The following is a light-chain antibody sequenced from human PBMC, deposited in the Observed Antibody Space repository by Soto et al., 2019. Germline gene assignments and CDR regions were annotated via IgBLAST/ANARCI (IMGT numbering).Light chain of an antibody. J-gene: IGKJ2*01. CDR1: ENISRW. Sequence: DIQMTQSPSTLSASVGDRVTITCRASENISRWLAWYQQKPGKAPKVLIYEASSLSSGVPSRFGGSGSGTEFTLTISGVQPDDVATYYCQQYNSYSPYTFGQGTKLDIK. CDR3: QQYNSYSPYT. CDR2: EAS. V-gene: IGKV1-5*01.